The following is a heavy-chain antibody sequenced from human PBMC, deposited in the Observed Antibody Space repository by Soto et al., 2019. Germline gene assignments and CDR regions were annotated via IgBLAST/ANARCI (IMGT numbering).Heavy chain of an antibody. CDR3: ARRDGSGYYYYFDY. CDR2: ISYDGSNK. J-gene: IGHJ4*02. CDR1: GFTFSSYA. D-gene: IGHD3-22*01. V-gene: IGHV3-30-3*01. Sequence: QVQLVESGGGVVQPGRSLRLSCAASGFTFSSYAMNWVRQAPGKGLEWLAVISYDGSNKYYADSVKGRFTISRDNSENTLYPQMNSLRAEDTALYYCARRDGSGYYYYFDYWGQGTLVTVSS.